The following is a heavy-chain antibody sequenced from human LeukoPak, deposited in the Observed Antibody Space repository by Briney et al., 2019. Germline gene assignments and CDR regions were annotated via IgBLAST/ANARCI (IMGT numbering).Heavy chain of an antibody. CDR3: ARAWEAVAGNYGVIDY. D-gene: IGHD1-7*01. J-gene: IGHJ4*02. CDR2: INPSGGGT. Sequence: GASVKVSCKASGYSFINYYIHWVRQAPGQGLEWMGIINPSGGGTSYARKFQGRVTMIRDMSTSTVYMELNSLTSEDTAVYYCARAWEAVAGNYGVIDYWGQGTLVTVSS. V-gene: IGHV1-46*01. CDR1: GYSFINYY.